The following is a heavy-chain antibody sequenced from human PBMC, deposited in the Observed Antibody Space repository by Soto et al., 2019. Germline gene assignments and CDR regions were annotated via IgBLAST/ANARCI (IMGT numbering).Heavy chain of an antibody. D-gene: IGHD1-26*01. J-gene: IGHJ4*02. CDR3: ARCIVGASLLGFDY. CDR1: GFTFSSYW. Sequence: GGSLRLSCAASGFTFSSYWMSWVRQAPGKGLEWVANIKQDGSEKYYVESVKGRFTISRDNAKNSQYLQMNSLRAEDTAVYYCARCIVGASLLGFDYWGQGTLVTVSS. V-gene: IGHV3-7*01. CDR2: IKQDGSEK.